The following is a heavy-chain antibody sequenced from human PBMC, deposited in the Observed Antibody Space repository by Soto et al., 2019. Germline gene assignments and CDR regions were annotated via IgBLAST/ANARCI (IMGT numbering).Heavy chain of an antibody. J-gene: IGHJ4*02. CDR1: GGSFSGYY. V-gene: IGHV4-34*01. Sequence: PSETLSLTCAVYGGSFSGYYWCWIRQPPGKGLEWIGEINHSGSTNYNPSLKSRVTISVDTSKNQFSLKLSSVTAADTAVYYCARAPEGYYFDYWGQGTLVTVSS. CDR3: ARAPEGYYFDY. CDR2: INHSGST.